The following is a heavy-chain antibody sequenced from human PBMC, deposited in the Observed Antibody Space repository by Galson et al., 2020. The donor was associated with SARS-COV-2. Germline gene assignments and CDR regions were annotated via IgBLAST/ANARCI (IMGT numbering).Heavy chain of an antibody. CDR3: VRVGTRGRPDPFFDD. D-gene: IGHD1-26*01. Sequence: ASETLSLTCAVFSGSITSDGYSWGWIRQPPGKGLEWIGYIYHSGGTYYSPSLKSRVTISVDRSKKQVSLNLTSMTDADTAVYYCVRVGTRGRPDPFFDDWGQGILVTVSS. CDR1: SGSITSDGYS. CDR2: IYHSGGT. V-gene: IGHV4-30-2*01. J-gene: IGHJ4*02.